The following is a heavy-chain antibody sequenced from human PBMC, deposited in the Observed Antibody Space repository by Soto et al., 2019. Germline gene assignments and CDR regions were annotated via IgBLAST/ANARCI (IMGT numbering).Heavy chain of an antibody. CDR1: GFTFSSYS. D-gene: IGHD6-19*01. Sequence: EVQLVESGGGLVKPGGSLRLSCAASGFTFSSYSMNWVRQAPGKGLEWVSSISSSSSYIYYADSVKGRFTISRDNAKNSLYLQMNSLRAEDTAVYYCAIIRIAVGWGQGDAFDIWGQGTMVTVSS. CDR2: ISSSSSYI. J-gene: IGHJ3*02. V-gene: IGHV3-21*01. CDR3: AIIRIAVGWGQGDAFDI.